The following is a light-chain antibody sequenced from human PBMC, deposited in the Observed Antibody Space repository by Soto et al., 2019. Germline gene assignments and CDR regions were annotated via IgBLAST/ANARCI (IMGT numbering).Light chain of an antibody. CDR3: QQSYSTLALT. V-gene: IGKV1-39*01. CDR1: QSISSY. J-gene: IGKJ4*01. Sequence: DTQMTQSPSSLSASVGDRVTITCRASQSISSYLNWYQQKPWKAPKLLIYAASSLQSVVPSRFSGSGSGTDFTLTISSLQHEDFATYYCQQSYSTLALTFGGGTKVDI. CDR2: AAS.